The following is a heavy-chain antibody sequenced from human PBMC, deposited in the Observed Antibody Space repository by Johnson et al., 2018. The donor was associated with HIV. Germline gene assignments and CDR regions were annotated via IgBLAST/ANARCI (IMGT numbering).Heavy chain of an antibody. CDR3: AKGGSYAPFDAFDI. V-gene: IGHV3-23*04. CDR2: ISGSGGST. J-gene: IGHJ3*02. CDR1: GFTFSNYA. Sequence: QLVESGGGLVQPGGSLRLSCAASGFTFSNYAMTWVRQAPGKGLEWVSGISGSGGSTYYADSVKGRCTISRDRSTNTLYLQINSLRAEDTAVYYCAKGGSYAPFDAFDIWGRGTMVTVSS. D-gene: IGHD1-26*01.